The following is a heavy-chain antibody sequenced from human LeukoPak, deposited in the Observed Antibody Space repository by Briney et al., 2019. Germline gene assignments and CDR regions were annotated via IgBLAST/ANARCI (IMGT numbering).Heavy chain of an antibody. CDR3: AKGLMGATPWGWFDP. J-gene: IGHJ5*02. V-gene: IGHV3-23*01. D-gene: IGHD1-26*01. Sequence: PGRSLRLSCAASGFTFSSYAMSWVRQAPGKGLEWVSAISGSGGSTYYADSVKGRFTISRDNSKNTLYLQMNSLRAEDTAVYYCAKGLMGATPWGWFDPWGQGTLVTVSS. CDR2: ISGSGGST. CDR1: GFTFSSYA.